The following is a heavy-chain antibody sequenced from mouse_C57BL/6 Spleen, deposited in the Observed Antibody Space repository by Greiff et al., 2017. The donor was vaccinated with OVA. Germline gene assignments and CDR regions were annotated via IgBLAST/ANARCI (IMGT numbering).Heavy chain of an antibody. CDR2: IDPSDSYT. CDR3: ARPHYYGSRGYFDY. D-gene: IGHD1-1*01. V-gene: IGHV1-59*01. Sequence: QVQLQQPGAELVRPGTSVKLSCKASGYTFTSYWMHWVKQRPGQGLEWIGVIDPSDSYTNYNQKFKGKATLTVDTSSSTAYMQLSSLTSEDSAVYYCARPHYYGSRGYFDYWGQGTTLTVSS. CDR1: GYTFTSYW. J-gene: IGHJ2*01.